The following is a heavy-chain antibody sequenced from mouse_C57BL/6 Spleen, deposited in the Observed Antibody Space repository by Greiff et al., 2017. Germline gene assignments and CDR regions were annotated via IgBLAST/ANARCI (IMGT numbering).Heavy chain of an antibody. V-gene: IGHV1-82*01. CDR3: ARKTAQATGFAY. Sequence: QVQLQQSGPELVKPGASVKISCKASGYAFSSSWMNWVKQRPGKGLEWIGRIYPGDGDTNYNGKFKGKVTLTADKSSSTAYMQLRSLTSEDSAVYFCARKTAQATGFAYWGQGTLVTVSA. CDR1: GYAFSSSW. CDR2: IYPGDGDT. J-gene: IGHJ3*01. D-gene: IGHD3-2*02.